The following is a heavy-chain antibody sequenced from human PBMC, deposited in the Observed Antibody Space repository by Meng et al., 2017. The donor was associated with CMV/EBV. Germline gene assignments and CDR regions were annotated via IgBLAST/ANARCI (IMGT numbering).Heavy chain of an antibody. CDR2: INPNSGGT. J-gene: IGHJ6*02. CDR3: ARGIWFGEPGGMDV. CDR1: GYTFTCYY. D-gene: IGHD3-10*01. Sequence: ASVKVSCQASGYTFTCYYMHWVRQAPGQGLEWMGWINPNSGGTNYAQQFHGRVTMTRDKSISTAYMELSRLRSDDTAVYYCARGIWFGEPGGMDVWGQGTTVTVSS. V-gene: IGHV1-2*02.